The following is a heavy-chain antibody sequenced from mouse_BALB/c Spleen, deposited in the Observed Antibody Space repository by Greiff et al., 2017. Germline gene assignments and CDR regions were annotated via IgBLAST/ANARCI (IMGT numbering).Heavy chain of an antibody. CDR1: GFTFSSYA. Sequence: EVQGVESGGDLVKPGGSLKLSCAASGFTFSSYAMSWVRQTPEKRLEWVASISSGGSTYYPDSVKGRFTISRDNARNILYLQMSSLRSEDTAMYYCARGKEYYGNYNYAMDYWGQGTSVTVSS. CDR3: ARGKEYYGNYNYAMDY. D-gene: IGHD2-1*01. CDR2: ISSGGST. V-gene: IGHV5-6-5*01. J-gene: IGHJ4*01.